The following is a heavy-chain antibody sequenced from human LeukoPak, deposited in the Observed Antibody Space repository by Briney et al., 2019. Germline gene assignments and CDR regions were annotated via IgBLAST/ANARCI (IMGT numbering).Heavy chain of an antibody. J-gene: IGHJ4*02. V-gene: IGHV3-23*01. CDR2: ISGSGGST. CDR1: GFTFSSYA. Sequence: PGGSLRLSCAASGFTFSSYAVSWVRQAPGKGLEWVSAISGSGGSTYYADSVKGRFTISSDNSKNTLYLQMSSLTAEDTAVYYCAKEIEAGPECDYSAGGTVVTVSS. D-gene: IGHD6-13*01. CDR3: AKEIEAGPECDY.